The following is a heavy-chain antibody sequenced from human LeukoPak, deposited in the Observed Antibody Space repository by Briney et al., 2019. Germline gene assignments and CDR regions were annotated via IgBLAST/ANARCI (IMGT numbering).Heavy chain of an antibody. CDR1: GLTLSTTA. CDR3: AKVGSSSPYYFYYMDV. J-gene: IGHJ6*03. V-gene: IGHV3-23*01. D-gene: IGHD6-6*01. Sequence: GGPLRLSCAVSGLTLSTTAMNWVRQAPGKGLECVSSISVLGGTTYYADSVKGRFTISRDNSMNTLYLQMNSLRAEDTAVYYCAKVGSSSPYYFYYMDVWGKGTTVTVSS. CDR2: ISVLGGTT.